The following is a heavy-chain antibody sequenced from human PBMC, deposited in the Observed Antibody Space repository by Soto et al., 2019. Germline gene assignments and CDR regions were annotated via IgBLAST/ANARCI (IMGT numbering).Heavy chain of an antibody. CDR1: GGSFSGYY. D-gene: IGHD6-19*01. J-gene: IGHJ5*02. CDR2: INHSGST. CDR3: ARERIAVAPGRWFDP. Sequence: QVQLQQWGAGLLKPSETLSLTCAVYGGSFSGYYWSWIRQPPGKGLEWIGEINHSGSTNYNPSLKNRVTISVDTSKNQFSLKLSSVTAADTAVYYCARERIAVAPGRWFDPWGQGTLVTVSS. V-gene: IGHV4-34*01.